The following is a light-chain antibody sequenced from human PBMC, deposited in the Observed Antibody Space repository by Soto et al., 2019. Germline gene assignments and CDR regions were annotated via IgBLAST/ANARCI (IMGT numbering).Light chain of an antibody. CDR1: PGIAIF. Sequence: DIRVTQSPSSLSASVGDTVSITCRASPGIAIFLAWYQHKPGTVPKVLIHRASTLQSGVPSRFSGSGSGTDFTLTISGLQPEDVATNDCQKYNIAAYTFGQGTRLEIK. CDR3: QKYNIAAYT. V-gene: IGKV1-27*01. CDR2: RAS. J-gene: IGKJ2*01.